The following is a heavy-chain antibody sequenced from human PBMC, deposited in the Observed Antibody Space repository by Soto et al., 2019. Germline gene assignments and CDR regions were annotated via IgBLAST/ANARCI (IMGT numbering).Heavy chain of an antibody. D-gene: IGHD2-15*01. CDR1: GGCISSGDYY. CDR3: ARAGMVAVVAAIHNWFDP. Sequence: SETLSLTCTVSGGCISSGDYYWSWIRQPPGKGLEWIGYIYYSVSTYYNPSLKSRVTISVDTSKNQFSLKLSSVTAADTAVYYCARAGMVAVVAAIHNWFDPWGQGTLVTVSS. J-gene: IGHJ5*02. CDR2: IYYSVST. V-gene: IGHV4-30-4*01.